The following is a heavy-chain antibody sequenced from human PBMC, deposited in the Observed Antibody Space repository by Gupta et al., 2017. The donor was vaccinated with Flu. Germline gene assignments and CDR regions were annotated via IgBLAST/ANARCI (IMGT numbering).Heavy chain of an antibody. Sequence: EWGWVRRSPGKGLEWIGDNYYSGKTYYNPSLKSRVTISVDTSKNQISLNLTSVSAADSAVYYCARHEYDFWSGYYWDFWGQGTLVTVAS. V-gene: IGHV4-39*01. CDR3: ARHEYDFWSGYYWDF. CDR1: E. D-gene: IGHD3-3*01. CDR2: NYYSGKT. J-gene: IGHJ4*02.